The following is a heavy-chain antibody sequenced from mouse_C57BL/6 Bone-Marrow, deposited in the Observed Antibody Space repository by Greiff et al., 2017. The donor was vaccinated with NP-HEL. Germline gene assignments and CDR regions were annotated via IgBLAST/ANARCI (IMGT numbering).Heavy chain of an antibody. D-gene: IGHD1-1*01. J-gene: IGHJ2*01. CDR2: FYPGSGSI. Sequence: QVQLKQSGAELVKPWASVKLSCKASGYTFTEYTIHWVKQRSGQGLEWIGWFYPGSGSIKYNEKFKDKATLTADKSSSTVYMALSRLTSEDSAVYICARHENDYGGRRDSFDYWGQGTPLTVSS. V-gene: IGHV1-62-2*01. CDR1: GYTFTEYT. CDR3: ARHENDYGGRRDSFDY.